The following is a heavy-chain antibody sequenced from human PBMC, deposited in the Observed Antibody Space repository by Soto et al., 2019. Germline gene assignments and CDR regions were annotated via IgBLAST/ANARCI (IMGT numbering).Heavy chain of an antibody. CDR1: GYSFTSNW. CDR2: INPADSDI. D-gene: IGHD3-16*01. Sequence: GESLKISCQGFGYSFTSNWIGWVRQMPGKGLEWRGSINPADSDIKYSPSFQGQVTISAEKSISTAYLQWSSLKASDTAMYYCARHQRDDASRKIDCWGQGTLVTVSS. J-gene: IGHJ4*02. V-gene: IGHV5-51*01. CDR3: ARHQRDDASRKIDC.